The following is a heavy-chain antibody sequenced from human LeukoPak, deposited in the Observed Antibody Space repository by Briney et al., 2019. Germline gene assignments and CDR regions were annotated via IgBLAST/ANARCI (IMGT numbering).Heavy chain of an antibody. D-gene: IGHD2-2*02. Sequence: SETLSLTCTVSGGSISSSSYYWGWIRHPPGKGLEWIGSIYYSGSTYYNPSLKSRVTISVDTSKNQFSLRLSSVTAADTAVHYCASQYTGVDYWGQGTLVTVSS. CDR3: ASQYTGVDY. CDR1: GGSISSSSYY. V-gene: IGHV4-39*01. J-gene: IGHJ4*02. CDR2: IYYSGST.